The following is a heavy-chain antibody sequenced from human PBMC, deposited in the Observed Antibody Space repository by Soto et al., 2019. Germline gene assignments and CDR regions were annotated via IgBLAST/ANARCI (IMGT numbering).Heavy chain of an antibody. CDR2: ISYDGSNK. CDR1: GFTFSSYA. D-gene: IGHD3-22*01. CDR3: ARGTYYYDSSGYPPADDY. Sequence: GGSLRLSCAASGFTFSSYAMHWVRQAPGKGLEWVAVISYDGSNKYYADSVKGRFTISRDNSKNTLYLQMNSLRAEDTAVYYCARGTYYYDSSGYPPADDYWGQGTLVTVSS. J-gene: IGHJ4*02. V-gene: IGHV3-30-3*01.